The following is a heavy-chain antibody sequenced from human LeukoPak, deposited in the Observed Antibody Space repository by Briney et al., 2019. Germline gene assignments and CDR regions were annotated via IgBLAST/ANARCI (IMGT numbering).Heavy chain of an antibody. CDR3: ARAPSGCGGTCAFDD. Sequence: SETLSLTCTVSGGSISGSFWSWIRQPAGKGLEWIGRIYSSGRTNYNPSLKSRITMSVDTSENQFSLEVTFLTGADTAVYFCARAPSGCGGTCAFDDWGQGTLVTVSS. CDR1: GGSISGSF. D-gene: IGHD2-15*01. V-gene: IGHV4-4*07. CDR2: IYSSGRT. J-gene: IGHJ4*02.